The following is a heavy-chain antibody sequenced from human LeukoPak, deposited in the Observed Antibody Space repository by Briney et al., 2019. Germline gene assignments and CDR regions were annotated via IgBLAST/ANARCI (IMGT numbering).Heavy chain of an antibody. D-gene: IGHD1-26*01. V-gene: IGHV1-18*01. J-gene: IGHJ6*03. CDR3: ARDLGWELTYYYYYYMDV. CDR2: ISAYNGNT. CDR1: GYTFTSYG. Sequence: ASVKVSCKASGYTFTSYGISWVRHAPGQGLEWMGWISAYNGNTNYAQKLQGRVTMPTDTSTSTAYMELRSLRSDDTAVYYRARDLGWELTYYYYYYMDVWGKGTTVTISS.